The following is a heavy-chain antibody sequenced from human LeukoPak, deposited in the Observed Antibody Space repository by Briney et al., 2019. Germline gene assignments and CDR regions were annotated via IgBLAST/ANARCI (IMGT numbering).Heavy chain of an antibody. CDR2: IYSGGTT. J-gene: IGHJ5*02. CDR1: GFTVSNNY. V-gene: IGHV3-53*01. CDR3: AKEAGTGWFDP. D-gene: IGHD6-13*01. Sequence: GGSLRHSCAASGFTVSNNYMSWVRQAPGKGLEWVSVIYSGGTTYYADSVKGRFTISRDNSKNTLYLQMNSLRAEDTAVYYCAKEAGTGWFDPWGQGTLVTVSS.